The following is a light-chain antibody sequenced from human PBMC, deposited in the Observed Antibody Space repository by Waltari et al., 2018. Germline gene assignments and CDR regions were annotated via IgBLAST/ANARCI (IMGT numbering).Light chain of an antibody. V-gene: IGLV2-14*03. J-gene: IGLJ3*02. Sequence: QSALTQPASVSGSPGQSLTISCAGSSSDLGTYDFVTWYQQLPGTVPKLIFFDFDQRPSGIAARVSGYKSVNTASLTISGLLPEDEADYFCLSYTTSYTWLFGGGTRVTVL. CDR2: DFD. CDR1: SSDLGTYDF. CDR3: LSYTTSYTWL.